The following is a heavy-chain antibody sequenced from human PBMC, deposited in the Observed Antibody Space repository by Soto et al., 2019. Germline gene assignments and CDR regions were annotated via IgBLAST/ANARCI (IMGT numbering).Heavy chain of an antibody. CDR1: GDSISSYY. J-gene: IGHJ6*02. CDR3: ARYSSNWFQTEGMDV. CDR2: IDASGNS. Sequence: SETLSLTCTVSGDSISSYYWNWIRQPAGKGLEWIGRIDASGNSNYNPSLKSRVTMSVDTSKKQFSLKVTSVTAADTAVYYCARYSSNWFQTEGMDVWGQGTTVTVSS. D-gene: IGHD6-13*01. V-gene: IGHV4-4*07.